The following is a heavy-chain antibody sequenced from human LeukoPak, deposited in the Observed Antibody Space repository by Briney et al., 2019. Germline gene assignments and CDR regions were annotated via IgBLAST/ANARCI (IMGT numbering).Heavy chain of an antibody. CDR1: GGSLSSYY. Sequence: LETLSLTCTVSGGSLSSYYWRWLRQPPGKGLEWIGYIYYSGSSNYNPSLKSRVGISVDTSKNQFSLKLSSVTAADTAVYYCARGGRYSYGYPLDYWGQGTLVTVSS. CDR3: ARGGRYSYGYPLDY. CDR2: IYYSGSS. V-gene: IGHV4-59*01. J-gene: IGHJ4*02. D-gene: IGHD5-18*01.